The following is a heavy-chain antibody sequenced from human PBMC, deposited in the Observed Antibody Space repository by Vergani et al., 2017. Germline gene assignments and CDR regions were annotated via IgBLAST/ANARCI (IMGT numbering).Heavy chain of an antibody. V-gene: IGHV3-33*01. D-gene: IGHD3-22*01. CDR2: IWYDGSNK. CDR3: AREIHTGDDSSGYLVY. CDR1: GFTFSSYG. J-gene: IGHJ4*02. Sequence: QVQLVESGGGVVQPGRSLRLSCAASGFTFSSYGMHWVRQAPGKGLEWVAVIWYDGSNKYYADSVKGRFTISRDNSKNTLYLQMSSLRAEDTAVYYCAREIHTGDDSSGYLVYWGQGTLVTVSS.